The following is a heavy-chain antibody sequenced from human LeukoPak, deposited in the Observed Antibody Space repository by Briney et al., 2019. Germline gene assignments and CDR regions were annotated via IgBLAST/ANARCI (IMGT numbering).Heavy chain of an antibody. CDR1: GFTFDDYA. D-gene: IGHD3-22*01. CDR3: AKDLFRITMIGRALLFNY. J-gene: IGHJ4*02. V-gene: IGHV3-9*01. Sequence: PGRSLRLSCAASGFTFDDYAMHWVRQAPGKGLEWVSGISWNSGSIGYADSVKGRFTISRDNAKNSLYLQMNSLRAEDTALYYCAKDLFRITMIGRALLFNYWGQGTLVTVSS. CDR2: ISWNSGSI.